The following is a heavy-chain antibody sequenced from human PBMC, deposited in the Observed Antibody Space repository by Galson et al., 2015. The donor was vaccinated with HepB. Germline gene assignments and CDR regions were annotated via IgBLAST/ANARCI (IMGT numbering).Heavy chain of an antibody. CDR1: GGTFSSYA. CDR3: ARDQERGYYDSSCPPDYHYYGMDV. D-gene: IGHD3-22*01. CDR2: IIPIFGTA. Sequence: SVKVSCKASGGTFSSYAISWVRQAPGQGLEWMGGIIPIFGTANYAQKFQGRVTITADKSTSTAYMELSSLRSEDTAVYYCARDQERGYYDSSCPPDYHYYGMDVWGQGTTVTVSS. J-gene: IGHJ6*02. V-gene: IGHV1-69*06.